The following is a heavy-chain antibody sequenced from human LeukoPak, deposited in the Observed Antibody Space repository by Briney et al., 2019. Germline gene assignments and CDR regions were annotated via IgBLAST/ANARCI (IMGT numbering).Heavy chain of an antibody. CDR1: GGSISGYY. Sequence: KPSETLSLTCTVSGGSISGYYWSWIRQPPGKGLEWIGYIYYRGSTNYTPSLKSRVTILVDTSKNQFSLKLSSVTAADTAVYYCASGYSYGPNDYWGQGTLATVS. J-gene: IGHJ4*02. V-gene: IGHV4-59*01. CDR2: IYYRGST. D-gene: IGHD5-18*01. CDR3: ASGYSYGPNDY.